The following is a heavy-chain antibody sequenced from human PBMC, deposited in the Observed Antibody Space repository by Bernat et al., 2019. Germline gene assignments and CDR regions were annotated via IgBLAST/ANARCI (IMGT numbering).Heavy chain of an antibody. J-gene: IGHJ2*01. Sequence: QVQLVQSGAEVKKPGASVKVSCKVSGYTLTELSMHWVRQAPGKGLEWMGGFDPEDGETIYAQKFQGRVTMTEDTSTDTAYMELSSLRSEDTAVYYCATGPMITMVRGAPNWYFDFWGRGTLVTVSS. CDR3: ATGPMITMVRGAPNWYFDF. D-gene: IGHD3-10*01. CDR2: FDPEDGET. CDR1: GYTLTELS. V-gene: IGHV1-24*01.